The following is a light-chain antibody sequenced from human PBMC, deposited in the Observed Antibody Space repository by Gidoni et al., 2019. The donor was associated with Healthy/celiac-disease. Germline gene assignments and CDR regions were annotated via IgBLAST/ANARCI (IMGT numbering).Light chain of an antibody. V-gene: IGLV2-14*01. CDR3: SSYTSSSSWV. CDR2: DVS. CDR1: SSDVGGYNY. Sequence: QSALTQPASVSGSPGQSITISCTGTSSDVGGYNYVSWYQQHPGKAPKLMIYDVSNRPSGVSTRFSGSKSGNTASLTLSGLQAEDEADYYCSSYTSSSSWVFGGGTKLTVL. J-gene: IGLJ3*02.